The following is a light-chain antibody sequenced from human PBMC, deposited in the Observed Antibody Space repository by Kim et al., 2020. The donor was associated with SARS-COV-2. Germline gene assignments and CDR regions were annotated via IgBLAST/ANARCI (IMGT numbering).Light chain of an antibody. Sequence: GQSFTRPCPATSSDVGGYNYVSWYQQHPGKAPNLMIYDVSNRPSGGSNRFSGSKSGNTASLTISGLQAEDEADYYCSSYTGSTPYVFGTGTKVTVL. CDR1: SSDVGGYNY. V-gene: IGLV2-14*03. CDR3: SSYTGSTPYV. CDR2: DVS. J-gene: IGLJ1*01.